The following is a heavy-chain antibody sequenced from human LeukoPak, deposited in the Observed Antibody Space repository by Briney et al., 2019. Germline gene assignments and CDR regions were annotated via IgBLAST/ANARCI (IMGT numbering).Heavy chain of an antibody. D-gene: IGHD3-3*01. CDR3: ARATIFGVVILMYYFDY. CDR1: GFTFSSYG. V-gene: IGHV3-23*01. Sequence: GGSLRLSCAASGFTFSSYGMSWVRQAPGKGLEWVSAISGSGGSTYYADSVKGRFTISRDNSKNTLYLQMNSLRAEDTAVYYCARATIFGVVILMYYFDYWGQGTLVTVSS. CDR2: ISGSGGST. J-gene: IGHJ4*02.